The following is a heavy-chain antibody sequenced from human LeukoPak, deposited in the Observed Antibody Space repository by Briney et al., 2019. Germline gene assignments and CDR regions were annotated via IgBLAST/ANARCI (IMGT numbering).Heavy chain of an antibody. CDR1: GFTFSRYT. CDR3: ATGVRAPIDS. D-gene: IGHD3-10*02. J-gene: IGHJ4*02. V-gene: IGHV3-48*01. Sequence: PGGSLRLSCAASGFTFSRYTMNWVRQAPGKGLEWISYISSSSSTIYYADSVKGRFTISRDNANNSVNLQMNSLRAEDTAVYYCATGVRAPIDSWGQGTLVTVSS. CDR2: ISSSSSTI.